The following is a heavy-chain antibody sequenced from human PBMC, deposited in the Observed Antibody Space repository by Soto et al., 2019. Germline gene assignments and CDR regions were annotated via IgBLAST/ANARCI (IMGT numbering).Heavy chain of an antibody. CDR2: IYYSGST. D-gene: IGHD5-12*01. Sequence: SQTLSLTCTVSGGSISSYYWSWIRQPPGKGLEWIGYIYYSGSTNYNPSLKSRVTISVDTSKNQFSLKLSSVTAADTAVYYCARHNNVIGSGYEIDYWGQGTLVTVSS. V-gene: IGHV4-59*08. CDR3: ARHNNVIGSGYEIDY. J-gene: IGHJ4*02. CDR1: GGSISSYY.